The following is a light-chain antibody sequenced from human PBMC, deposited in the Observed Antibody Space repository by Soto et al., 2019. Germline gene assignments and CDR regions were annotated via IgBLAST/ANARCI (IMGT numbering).Light chain of an antibody. CDR2: DAS. CDR3: QQYDYLYS. CDR1: QDISNS. Sequence: DIQMTQSPSSLSASVGDRVTITCQASQDISNSLNWYQQKPGQAPQLLIYDASNLETGVPSRFSGSGSGTDFTFTISSLQPEDFATYFCQQYDYLYSFGQGTKLEI. V-gene: IGKV1-33*01. J-gene: IGKJ2*03.